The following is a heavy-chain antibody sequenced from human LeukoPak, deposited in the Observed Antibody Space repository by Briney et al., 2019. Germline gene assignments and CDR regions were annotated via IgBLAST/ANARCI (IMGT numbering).Heavy chain of an antibody. Sequence: SETLSLTCTVSGGSISSSSYYWGWIRQPPGKGLEWIGSIYYSGSTYYNPSLKSRVTISVDTSKNQFSLKLSSVTAADTAVYYCAREGYDYYGMDVWGQGTTVTVSS. CDR3: AREGYDYYGMDV. CDR1: GGSISSSSYY. V-gene: IGHV4-39*07. CDR2: IYYSGST. J-gene: IGHJ6*02.